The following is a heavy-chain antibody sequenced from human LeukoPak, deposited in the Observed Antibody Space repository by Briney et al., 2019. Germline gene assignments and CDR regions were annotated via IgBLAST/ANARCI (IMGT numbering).Heavy chain of an antibody. J-gene: IGHJ4*02. V-gene: IGHV4-34*01. D-gene: IGHD6-19*01. CDR3: ARLVYSSGWYGLDY. CDR2: INHSGST. CDR1: GGSFSGYY. Sequence: PSETLSLTCAVYGGSFSGYYWSWIRQPPGKGLERIGEINHSGSTNYNPSLKSRVTISVDTSKNQFSLKLSSVTAADTAVYYCARLVYSSGWYGLDYWGQGTLVTVSS.